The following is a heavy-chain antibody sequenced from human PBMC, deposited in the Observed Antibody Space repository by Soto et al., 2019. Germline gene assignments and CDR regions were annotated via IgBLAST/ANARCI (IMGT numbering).Heavy chain of an antibody. Sequence: EVQLVESGGGLVQPGGSLRLSCAGSGFTFSNYWMHWVRQAPGKGLEWVSRIDHDGPTDYADWVRGRFTNSRDNAENTLYLLMNSLRPEETVVYYCVRDSHGDYWGQGTLVTVSS. CDR3: VRDSHGDY. J-gene: IGHJ4*02. CDR2: IDHDGPT. CDR1: GFTFSNYW. V-gene: IGHV3-74*01.